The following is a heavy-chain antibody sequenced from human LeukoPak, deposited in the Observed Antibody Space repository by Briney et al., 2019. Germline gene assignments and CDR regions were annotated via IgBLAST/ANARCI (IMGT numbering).Heavy chain of an antibody. D-gene: IGHD2-2*01. CDR2: IYPGNSDI. Sequence: GESLKISCKGSGYSFASYWIAWVRPMPGKGLGWMGVIYPGNSDITYSPSFQGQVTISADKSVSTAYLHWSSLKASDTAIYYCARHLSSITSCPNYWGQGTLVTVSS. V-gene: IGHV5-51*01. CDR1: GYSFASYW. CDR3: ARHLSSITSCPNY. J-gene: IGHJ4*02.